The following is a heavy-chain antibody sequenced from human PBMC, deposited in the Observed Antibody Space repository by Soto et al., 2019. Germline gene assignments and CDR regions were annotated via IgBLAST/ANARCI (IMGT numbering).Heavy chain of an antibody. V-gene: IGHV3-53*01. J-gene: IGHJ6*02. Sequence: EVQLVESGGDLIQPGGSLRLSCSASGFSVSSHYMNWVRQAPGRGLEWVSIIYSGTSTFYADSVKGRFTTSRDDSKSTLYLQMNNLRAEDTAVYYCAREAGTKNDYYGMDVWGQGTTVTVS. CDR1: GFSVSSHY. CDR3: AREAGTKNDYYGMDV. CDR2: IYSGTST. D-gene: IGHD1-1*01.